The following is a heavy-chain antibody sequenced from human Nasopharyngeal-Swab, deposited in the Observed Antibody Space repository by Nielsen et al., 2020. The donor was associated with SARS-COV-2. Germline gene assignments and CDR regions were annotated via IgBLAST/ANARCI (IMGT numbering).Heavy chain of an antibody. V-gene: IGHV3-74*01. CDR3: ARATDGSGSYYQLTYYYYGMDV. Sequence: LSLTCAASGFTFSSYWMNWVRQAAGKGLVWVPRINSDGSSTSYADSVKGRFTISRDNAKNTLYLQMNSLRAEDTAVYYCARATDGSGSYYQLTYYYYGMDVWGQGTTVTVSS. CDR1: GFTFSSYW. J-gene: IGHJ6*02. CDR2: INSDGSST. D-gene: IGHD3-10*01.